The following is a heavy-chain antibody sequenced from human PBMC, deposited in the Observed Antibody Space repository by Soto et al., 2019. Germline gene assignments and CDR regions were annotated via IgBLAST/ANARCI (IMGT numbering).Heavy chain of an antibody. CDR2: IKQDGSER. CDR3: ATGGSQLAVSNGGERFDS. Sequence: EVQLAESGGGLGQPGGSLRLSCAASGFTFSNYWINWVRQAPGKGLEWVANIKQDGSERYYVDSVKGLFTISRDNAKNSLYLQRDSLRAEDTAVYYCATGGSQLAVSNGGERFDSWGQGTLVTVSS. CDR1: GFTFSNYW. V-gene: IGHV3-7*01. J-gene: IGHJ4*02. D-gene: IGHD3-16*01.